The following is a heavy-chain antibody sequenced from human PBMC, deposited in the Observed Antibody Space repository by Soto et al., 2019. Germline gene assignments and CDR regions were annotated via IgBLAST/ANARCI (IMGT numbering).Heavy chain of an antibody. D-gene: IGHD1-26*01. CDR1: GFTFSSYG. J-gene: IGHJ4*02. Sequence: GGSLRLSCAASGFTFSSYGFHWVRQAPGNGLEWVAVIWYDGSNKYYADSVEGRFTVSRDDSRNTLYLQMNSLRVEDTAVYFCARDLGATNYYFDYWGQGTLVTVSS. CDR3: ARDLGATNYYFDY. CDR2: IWYDGSNK. V-gene: IGHV3-33*01.